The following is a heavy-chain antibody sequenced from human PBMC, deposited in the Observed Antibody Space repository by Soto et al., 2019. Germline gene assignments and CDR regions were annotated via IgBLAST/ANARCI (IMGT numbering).Heavy chain of an antibody. J-gene: IGHJ4*02. Sequence: EVQLVESGGGLVKPGGSLRLSCAASGFTFSSYSMNWVRQAPGKGLEWVSSISSSSSYIYYADSVKGRFTISRDNAKNSMYLQMNSLRAEDTAVYYCARGLSYSRSWPHYFDYWGQGTMVTVSS. CDR2: ISSSSSYI. V-gene: IGHV3-21*01. CDR1: GFTFSSYS. CDR3: ARGLSYSRSWPHYFDY. D-gene: IGHD6-13*01.